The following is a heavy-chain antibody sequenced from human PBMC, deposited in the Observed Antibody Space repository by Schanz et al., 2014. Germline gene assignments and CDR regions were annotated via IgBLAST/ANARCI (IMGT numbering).Heavy chain of an antibody. Sequence: EVQLEVSGGGLVQPGGSLRLSCAASGFNVGNNYMSWVRQPPGKGLECISIIYSRGGTFHADSVKGRFTISRDKSKNTLSLEMNSLRAEDTAVYYCASRSVYAPTWGQGILVTVSS. V-gene: IGHV3-66*01. J-gene: IGHJ5*02. CDR2: IYSRGGT. CDR1: GFNVGNNY. D-gene: IGHD2-8*01. CDR3: ASRSVYAPT.